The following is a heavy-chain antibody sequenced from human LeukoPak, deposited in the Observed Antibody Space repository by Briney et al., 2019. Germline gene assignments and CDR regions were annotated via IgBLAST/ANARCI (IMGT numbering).Heavy chain of an antibody. CDR3: TRDRGGRWFGELLGFDN. J-gene: IGHJ4*02. V-gene: IGHV3-49*04. Sequence: PGGSLRLSCQASGFSFNDYIMSWVRQAPGRGLEWIAFIRRSHHGATREYAASVKGRFIISRDDSKTIAYLQMDSLKTEDTGVYFCTRDRGGRWFGELLGFDNWGQGTLLTVSS. CDR1: GFSFNDYI. D-gene: IGHD3-10*01. CDR2: IRRSHHGATR.